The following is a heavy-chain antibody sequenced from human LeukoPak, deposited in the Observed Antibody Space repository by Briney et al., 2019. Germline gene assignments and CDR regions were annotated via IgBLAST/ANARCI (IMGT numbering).Heavy chain of an antibody. Sequence: GGSLRLSCAASGFTFSSYEMNWVRQAPGKGLEWGSYISSSGSTIYYADSVKGRFTISRDNAKNSLYLQMNSLRAEDTAVYYCARDSPGQWLRTLGLDYWGQGTLVTVSS. CDR2: ISSSGSTI. J-gene: IGHJ4*02. CDR3: ARDSPGQWLRTLGLDY. V-gene: IGHV3-48*03. D-gene: IGHD5-12*01. CDR1: GFTFSSYE.